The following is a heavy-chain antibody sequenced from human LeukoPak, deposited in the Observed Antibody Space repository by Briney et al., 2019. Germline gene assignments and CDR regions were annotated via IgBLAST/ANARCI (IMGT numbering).Heavy chain of an antibody. CDR3: ARPGRDRSVDGMDV. CDR2: IWYDGSNK. Sequence: GRSLRLSCAASGFTFSSYGMHWVRQAPGKGLEWVAVIWYDGSNKYYADSVKGRFTISRDNSKNTLYLQMNSLRAEDTAVYYCARPGRDRSVDGMDVWGQGTTVTVSS. CDR1: GFTFSSYG. V-gene: IGHV3-33*01. J-gene: IGHJ6*02.